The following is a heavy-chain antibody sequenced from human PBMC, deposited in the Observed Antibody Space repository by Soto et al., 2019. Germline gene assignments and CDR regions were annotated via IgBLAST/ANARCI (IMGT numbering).Heavy chain of an antibody. J-gene: IGHJ4*02. Sequence: PGGSLRLSCAASGFTFSSYWMSWVRQAPGKGLEWVANIKQDGSEKYYVDSVKGRFTISRDNAKNSLYLQMNNLRAEDTAVYYCAKHLIGGRLQSPFDLWGQGTQVTVSS. V-gene: IGHV3-7*03. CDR1: GFTFSSYW. CDR3: AKHLIGGRLQSPFDL. CDR2: IKQDGSEK. D-gene: IGHD3-22*01.